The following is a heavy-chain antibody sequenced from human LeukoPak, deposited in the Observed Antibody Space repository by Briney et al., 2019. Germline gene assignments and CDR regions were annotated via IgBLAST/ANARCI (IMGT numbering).Heavy chain of an antibody. V-gene: IGHV5-51*01. CDR1: GYSFTSYW. Sequence: GESLKISCKGSGYSFTSYWIGWVRQMPGKGLEWMGIIYPGDSDTRYSPSFQGQVTISADKSISTAYLQWSSLKASDTAMYYCARQTLYYYDNSGYLDAFDIWGQGTMVTVSS. CDR3: ARQTLYYYDNSGYLDAFDI. D-gene: IGHD3-22*01. J-gene: IGHJ3*02. CDR2: IYPGDSDT.